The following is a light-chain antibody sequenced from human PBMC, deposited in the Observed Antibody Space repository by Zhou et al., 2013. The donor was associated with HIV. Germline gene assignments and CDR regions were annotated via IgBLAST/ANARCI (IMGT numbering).Light chain of an antibody. V-gene: IGKV1-12*01. Sequence: DIQMTQSPSSVSASVGDRVTIICRASQTIGTRLAWYQQKPGKAPKLLIYTASSLLGGVPSRFSGSGSGTDFTLTIGSLQPEDFATYYCQQADSFPPTFGGGTKVEIK. CDR3: QQADSFPPT. CDR1: QTIGTR. CDR2: TAS. J-gene: IGKJ4*01.